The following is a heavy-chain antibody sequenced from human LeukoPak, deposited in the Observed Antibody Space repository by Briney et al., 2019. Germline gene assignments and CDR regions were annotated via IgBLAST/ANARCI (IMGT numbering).Heavy chain of an antibody. CDR1: GGSISSYY. D-gene: IGHD4-23*01. V-gene: IGHV4-59*01. CDR2: IYYSGST. J-gene: IGHJ3*02. CDR3: ASRSTVVTPGAFDI. Sequence: SETLSLTCSVSGGSISSYYWSWIRQPPGKGLEWIGYIYYSGSTNYNPSLKSRVTISVDTSKNQFSLKLSSVTAADTAVYYRASRSTVVTPGAFDIWGQGTMVTVSS.